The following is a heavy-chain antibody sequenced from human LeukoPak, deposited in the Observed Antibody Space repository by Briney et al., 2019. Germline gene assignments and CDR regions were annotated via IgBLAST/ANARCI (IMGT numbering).Heavy chain of an antibody. D-gene: IGHD2-15*01. J-gene: IGHJ4*02. CDR2: IDPSDSYT. V-gene: IGHV5-10-1*01. CDR3: ARARYCSGGSCYAEY. Sequence: GESLKISCKGSGYNFTSYWISWVRQLPGKGLEWMGRIDPSDSYTNYSPSFQGHVTISADKSISTAYLQWSSLKASDTAMYYCARARYCSGGSCYAEYWGQGTLVTVSS. CDR1: GYNFTSYW.